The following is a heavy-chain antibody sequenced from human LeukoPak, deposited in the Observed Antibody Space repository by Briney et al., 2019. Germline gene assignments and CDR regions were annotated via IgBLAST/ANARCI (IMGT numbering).Heavy chain of an antibody. CDR2: ITASGTAM. CDR1: GFTFSSYS. V-gene: IGHV3-48*02. Sequence: GGSLRLSCAASGFTFSSYSMNWVRQALGKGLEWVSHITASGTAMFYADSVKGRFTISRDNAKNSLYLQMNSLGDEDTAVYYCASSGSYRFDYWGQGTLVTVSS. D-gene: IGHD1-26*01. J-gene: IGHJ4*02. CDR3: ASSGSYRFDY.